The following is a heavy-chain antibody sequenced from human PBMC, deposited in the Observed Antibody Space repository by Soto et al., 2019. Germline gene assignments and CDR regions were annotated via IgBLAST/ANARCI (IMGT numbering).Heavy chain of an antibody. CDR2: IGGTDGKT. CDR1: GFTFSSYA. CDR3: AKGMFSSSPAAAGSFDY. Sequence: HPGGSLRLSCAASGFTFSSYAMSWVRQAPGKGLEWVAAIGGTDGKTYYADSVKGRFTISRDNSENTLYLQMSRLRAEDTAVYFCAKGMFSSSPAAAGSFDYWGQGALVTVPQ. V-gene: IGHV3-23*01. J-gene: IGHJ4*02. D-gene: IGHD3-10*01.